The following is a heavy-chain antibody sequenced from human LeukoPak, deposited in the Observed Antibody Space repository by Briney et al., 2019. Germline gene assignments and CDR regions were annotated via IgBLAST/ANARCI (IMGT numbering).Heavy chain of an antibody. V-gene: IGHV1-3*01. CDR3: ARGVDTAMADFDY. Sequence: ASVKVSCKASGYTFTSYAMHWVRQAPGQRLEWMGWINAGNGNTKYSQKFQGRVTITRDTSASTAYMELSSLRSEDTAVYYCARGVDTAMADFDYWAREPWSPSPQ. CDR2: INAGNGNT. J-gene: IGHJ4*02. D-gene: IGHD5-18*01. CDR1: GYTFTSYA.